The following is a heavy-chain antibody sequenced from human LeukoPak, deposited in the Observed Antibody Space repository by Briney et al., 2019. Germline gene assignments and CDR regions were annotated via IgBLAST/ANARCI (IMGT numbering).Heavy chain of an antibody. J-gene: IGHJ4*02. Sequence: GGSLILSCAASGFTFSDYYMRRVRQAPGKGLEWVSYISSRGSLIYYADSVKGRFTISRDNAENSLYLQMNSLRAEDTAVYYCARDVGSGWYPDYWGQGTLVTVSS. CDR3: ARDVGSGWYPDY. V-gene: IGHV3-11*01. CDR2: ISSRGSLI. CDR1: GFTFSDYY. D-gene: IGHD6-19*01.